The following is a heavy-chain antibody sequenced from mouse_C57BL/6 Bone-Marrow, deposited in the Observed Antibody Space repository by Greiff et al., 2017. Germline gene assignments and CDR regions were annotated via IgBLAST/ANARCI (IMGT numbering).Heavy chain of an antibody. Sequence: VQLQQSGAELVKPGASVKMSCKASGYTFTSYWITWVKQRPGQGLEWIGDIYPGSGSTNYNEKFKSKATLTVDKSSSTAYMQLSSLTSEDSAVYYCARCFYFDYWGQGTTLTVSS. CDR3: ARCFYFDY. V-gene: IGHV1-55*01. CDR2: IYPGSGST. CDR1: GYTFTSYW. J-gene: IGHJ2*01.